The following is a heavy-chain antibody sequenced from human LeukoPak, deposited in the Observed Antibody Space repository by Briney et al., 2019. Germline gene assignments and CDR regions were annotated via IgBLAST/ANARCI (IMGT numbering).Heavy chain of an antibody. CDR2: ISSSSSYI. V-gene: IGHV3-21*01. Sequence: GGSLRLSCAASGFTFTSYSMNWVRQAPGKGLECVSSISSSSSYIYYADSVKGRFTISRDNAKNSLYLQMNSLRAEDTAVYYCARDCAAVAGQGSDYWGQRTLVTVSS. CDR1: GFTFTSYS. J-gene: IGHJ4*02. D-gene: IGHD6-19*01. CDR3: ARDCAAVAGQGSDY.